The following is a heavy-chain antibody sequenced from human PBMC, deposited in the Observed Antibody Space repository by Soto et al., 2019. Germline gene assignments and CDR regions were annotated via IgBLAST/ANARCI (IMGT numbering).Heavy chain of an antibody. J-gene: IGHJ6*02. V-gene: IGHV1-18*01. D-gene: IGHD3-3*01. CDR3: ARDLPDYDFWSGYYGLVYYYYYGMDV. CDR2: ISAYNGNT. CDR1: GYTFTSYG. Sequence: ASVKVSCKASGYTFTSYGISWVRQAPGQGLEWMGWISAYNGNTNYAQKLQGRVTMTTDTSTSTAYMELRSLRSDDTAVYYCARDLPDYDFWSGYYGLVYYYYYGMDVWGQGTTVTVSS.